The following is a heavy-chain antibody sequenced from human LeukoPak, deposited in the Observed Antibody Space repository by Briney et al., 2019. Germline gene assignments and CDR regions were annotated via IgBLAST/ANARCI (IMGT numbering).Heavy chain of an antibody. CDR2: IYYSGST. D-gene: IGHD4-11*01. CDR1: GGSFSGYY. Sequence: SETLSLTCAVYGGSFSGYYWSWIRQPPGKGLEWIGYIYYSGSTYYSPSLKSRVTISVDTSNNRFSLKLSSVTAADTAVYYCAKLTVSFHWYFDLWGRGTLVTVSS. V-gene: IGHV4-34*01. J-gene: IGHJ2*01. CDR3: AKLTVSFHWYFDL.